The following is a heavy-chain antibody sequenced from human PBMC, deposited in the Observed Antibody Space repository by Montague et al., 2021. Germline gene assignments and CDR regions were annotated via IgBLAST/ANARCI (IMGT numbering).Heavy chain of an antibody. CDR2: NNYSGST. CDR3: VVTATFYYHGMDV. V-gene: IGHV4-39*02. J-gene: IGHJ6*02. Sequence: SETLSLTCTVSGGSISSSSYYWVRLRPPPGQGLDWTVCNNYSGSTNHTPHLKSRLSISADTSKNHFSPELSSVTAADTAVYYGVVTATFYYHGMDVWGQGTTVTVSS. D-gene: IGHD2-15*01. CDR1: GGSISSSSYY.